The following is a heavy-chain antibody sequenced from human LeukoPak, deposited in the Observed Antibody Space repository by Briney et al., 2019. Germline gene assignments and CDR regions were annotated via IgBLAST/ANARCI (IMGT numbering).Heavy chain of an antibody. CDR3: ASLKGGIVGATFWY. Sequence: SETLSLTCTVSGGSISSSSYYWGWIRQPPGKGLEWIGSIYYSGSTYYNPSLKSRVTISVDTSKNQFSLKLSSVTAANTAVYYCASLKGGIVGATFWYWGQGTLVTVSS. V-gene: IGHV4-39*07. J-gene: IGHJ4*02. D-gene: IGHD1-26*01. CDR1: GGSISSSSYY. CDR2: IYYSGST.